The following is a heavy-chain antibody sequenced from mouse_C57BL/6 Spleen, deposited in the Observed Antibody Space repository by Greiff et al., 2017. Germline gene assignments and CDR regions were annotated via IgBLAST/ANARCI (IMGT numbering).Heavy chain of an antibody. CDR2: IYTGSGNT. J-gene: IGHJ1*03. D-gene: IGHD1-1*01. CDR1: GYTFTDYY. Sequence: QVQLKESGAELVRPGASVKLSCKASGYTFTDYYINWVKQRPGQGLEWIARIYTGSGNTYYHEKFKGKATLTAEKSSSTAYMQLSSLTSADSAVSFFARITTDWYFDVWGTGTTVTVSS. V-gene: IGHV1-76*01. CDR3: ARITTDWYFDV.